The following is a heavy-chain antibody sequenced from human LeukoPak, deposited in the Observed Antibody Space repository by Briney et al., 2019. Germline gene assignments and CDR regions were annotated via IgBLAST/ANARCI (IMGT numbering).Heavy chain of an antibody. D-gene: IGHD3-10*01. CDR1: GFTFSSYS. CDR2: ISSSSSYI. J-gene: IGHJ4*02. V-gene: IGHV3-21*01. Sequence: GGSLRLSCAASGFTFSSYSMNWVRQAPGKGLEWVSSISSSSSYIYYADSVKGRFTISRDNAKSSLYLQMNSLRAEDTAVYYCARDRVEYYFDYWGQGTLVTVSP. CDR3: ARDRVEYYFDY.